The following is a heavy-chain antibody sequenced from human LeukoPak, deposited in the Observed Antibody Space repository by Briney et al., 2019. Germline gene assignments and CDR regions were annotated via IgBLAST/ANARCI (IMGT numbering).Heavy chain of an antibody. D-gene: IGHD1-26*01. CDR2: IIPLFGTA. V-gene: IGHV1-69*05. CDR1: GGTFSTYA. J-gene: IGHJ4*02. CDR3: ARVFARGGEISGSYYYY. Sequence: GASVKVSCKASGGTFSTYAVSWVRQAPGQGLEWIGGIIPLFGTANYAQKFQGRVTITTDESTSTAYMELSSLRSEDTAIYYCARVFARGGEISGSYYYYWGQGTLVTVSS.